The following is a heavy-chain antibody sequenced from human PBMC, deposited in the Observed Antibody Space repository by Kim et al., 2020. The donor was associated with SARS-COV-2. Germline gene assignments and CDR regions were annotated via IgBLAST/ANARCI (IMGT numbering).Heavy chain of an antibody. D-gene: IGHD6-13*01. CDR2: IIPIFGTA. J-gene: IGHJ5*02. CDR3: ARDRCSSWSDGHAGNWFDP. CDR1: GGTFSSYA. Sequence: SVKVSCKASGGTFSSYAISWVRQAPGQGLEWMGGIIPIFGTANYAQKFQGRVTITEDESTSTAYMELSSLRSEDTAVYYCARDRCSSWSDGHAGNWFDPWGQGTLVTVSS. V-gene: IGHV1-69*13.